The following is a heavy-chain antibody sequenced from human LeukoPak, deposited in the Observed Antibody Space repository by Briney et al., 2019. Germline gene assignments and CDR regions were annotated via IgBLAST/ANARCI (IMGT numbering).Heavy chain of an antibody. Sequence: ASVKVSCKASGYTFTSYYMHWVRQAPGQGLEWMGMINPSGGGTSYAQKFQGRVTITADESTSTAYMELSSLRSEDTAVYYCARDGAVGQLVANYYYYYMDVWGKGTTVTVSS. CDR2: INPSGGGT. D-gene: IGHD6-6*01. CDR1: GYTFTSYY. V-gene: IGHV1-46*01. J-gene: IGHJ6*03. CDR3: ARDGAVGQLVANYYYYYMDV.